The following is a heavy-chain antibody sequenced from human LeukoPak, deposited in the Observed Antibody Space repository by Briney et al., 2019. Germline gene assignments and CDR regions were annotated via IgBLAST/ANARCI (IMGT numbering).Heavy chain of an antibody. Sequence: SETLSLTCTVSGGSISRYYWSWARQPPGKGLEWIGYIYYTGTTNYNPSLKSRVTISVDTSKNQFSLKVRSVTAADTAVYYCAALWFGDPETPHDYWGQGTLVTVSS. CDR2: IYYTGTT. CDR3: AALWFGDPETPHDY. D-gene: IGHD3-10*01. J-gene: IGHJ4*02. CDR1: GGSISRYY. V-gene: IGHV4-59*01.